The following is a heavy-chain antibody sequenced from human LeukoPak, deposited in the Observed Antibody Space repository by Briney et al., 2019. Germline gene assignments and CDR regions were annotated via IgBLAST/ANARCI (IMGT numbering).Heavy chain of an antibody. CDR1: GYTFTSYD. V-gene: IGHV1-8*01. J-gene: IGHJ4*02. CDR2: MNPNSCNT. D-gene: IGHD3-22*01. Sequence: ASVKVSCKASGYTFTSYDINWVRQATGQGLEWMGWMNPNSCNTGYAQKFQGRVTMTRNTSISTAYMELSSLRSEDTAVYYCARASLYYDSSGYEYPAFDYWGQGTLVTVSS. CDR3: ARASLYYDSSGYEYPAFDY.